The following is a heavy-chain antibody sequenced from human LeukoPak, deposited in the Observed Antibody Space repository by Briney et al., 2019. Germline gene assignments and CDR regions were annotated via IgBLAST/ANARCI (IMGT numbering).Heavy chain of an antibody. CDR2: IYTSGST. D-gene: IGHD6-13*01. CDR3: ARQAAAVAFDY. CDR1: GGSISSGSYY. V-gene: IGHV4-61*02. Sequence: SETLSLTCTVSGGSISSGSYYWSWIRQPAGKGLEWIGRIYTSGSTNYNPSLKSRVTISVDTSKNQFSLKLSSVTAADTAVYYCARQAAAVAFDYWGQGTLVTVSS. J-gene: IGHJ4*02.